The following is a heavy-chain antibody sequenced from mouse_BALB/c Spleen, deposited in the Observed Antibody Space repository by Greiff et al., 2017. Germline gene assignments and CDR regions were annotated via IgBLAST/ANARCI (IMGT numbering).Heavy chain of an antibody. CDR1: GYAFTNYL. V-gene: IGHV1-54*01. CDR2: INPGSGGT. CDR3: ARGTYDYDGGYAMDY. Sequence: QVQLQQSGAELVRPGTSVKVSCKASGYAFTNYLIEWVKQRPGQGLEWIGVINPGSGGTNYNEKFKGKATLTADKSSSTAYMQLSSLTSDDSAVYFCARGTYDYDGGYAMDYWGQGTSVTVSS. D-gene: IGHD2-4*01. J-gene: IGHJ4*01.